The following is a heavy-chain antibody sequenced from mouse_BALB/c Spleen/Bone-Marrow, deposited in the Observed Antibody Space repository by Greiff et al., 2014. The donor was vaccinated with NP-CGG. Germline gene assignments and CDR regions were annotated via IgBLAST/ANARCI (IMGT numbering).Heavy chain of an antibody. CDR1: GFNIKDTY. CDR3: ARWLLPYGLDY. CDR2: IDPANGNT. D-gene: IGHD2-3*01. Sequence: EVQLQQSGAELVKPGASVKLFCTASGFNIKDTYMHWVKQRPEQGLEWIGRIDPANGNTKYDPKFQGKATITADTSSNTAYLQLSSLTSEDTAVHYCARWLLPYGLDYWGQGTSVTVSS. V-gene: IGHV14-3*02. J-gene: IGHJ4*01.